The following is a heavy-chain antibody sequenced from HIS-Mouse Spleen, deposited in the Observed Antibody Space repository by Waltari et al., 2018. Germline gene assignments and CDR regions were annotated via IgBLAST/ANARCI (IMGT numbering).Heavy chain of an antibody. D-gene: IGHD6-13*01. V-gene: IGHV4-39*07. J-gene: IGHJ2*01. Sequence: QLQLQESGPGLVKPSETLSLTCTVSGGSISSSSYYWGWIRQPPGKGLEWIGSIYYSGRPYSNPSLKSRVTISVDPSKNQFSLKLSSVTAADTAVYYCAREIPYSSSWYDWYFDLWGRGTLVTVSS. CDR3: AREIPYSSSWYDWYFDL. CDR2: IYYSGRP. CDR1: GGSISSSSYY.